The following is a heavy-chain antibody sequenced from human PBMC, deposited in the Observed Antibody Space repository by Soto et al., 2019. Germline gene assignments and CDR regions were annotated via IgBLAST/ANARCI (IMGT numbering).Heavy chain of an antibody. CDR2: ISANGQRI. J-gene: IGHJ4*02. V-gene: IGHV3-23*01. D-gene: IGHD1-7*01. Sequence: GSLRLSCAASGFTFSTYALSWVRQAPGKGLEWVSAISANGQRIYYADSVRGRFTISRDNSKNTIFLHMDSLRAEDTAVYYCAKDRNYPRDQFHYWGQGT. CDR1: GFTFSTYA. CDR3: AKDRNYPRDQFHY.